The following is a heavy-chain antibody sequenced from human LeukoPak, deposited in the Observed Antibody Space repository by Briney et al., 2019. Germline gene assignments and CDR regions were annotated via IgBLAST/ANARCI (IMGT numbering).Heavy chain of an antibody. CDR3: ARLAGGSVLLFASNYMDV. Sequence: SETLSLTCTVSGGSISSYYWSWIRQPPGKGLEWIGYIYYSGSTNYNSSLRSRVTISVDTSKNQFSLKLSSVTAADTAVYYCARLAGGSVLLFASNYMDVWGKGTTVIVSS. J-gene: IGHJ6*03. CDR1: GGSISSYY. D-gene: IGHD2-15*01. CDR2: IYYSGST. V-gene: IGHV4-59*01.